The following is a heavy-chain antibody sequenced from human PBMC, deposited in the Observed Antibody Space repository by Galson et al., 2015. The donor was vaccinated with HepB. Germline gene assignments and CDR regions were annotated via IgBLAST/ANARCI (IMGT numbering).Heavy chain of an antibody. V-gene: IGHV3-15*01. Sequence: SLRLSCAVSGFTFTNALMSWVRQAPGKGLEWVGRIKAAPEGGTTDYAAPVKGRFTISRDDSQNMLFLQMDSLKIEDTGVYYCTTFGLVWGRGTLVTVSS. D-gene: IGHD3/OR15-3a*01. CDR1: GFTFTNAL. CDR3: TTFGLV. J-gene: IGHJ4*02. CDR2: IKAAPEGGTT.